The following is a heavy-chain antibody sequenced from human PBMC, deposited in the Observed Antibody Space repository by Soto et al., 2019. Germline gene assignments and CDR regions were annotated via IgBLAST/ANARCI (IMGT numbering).Heavy chain of an antibody. CDR2: INADNGNT. D-gene: IGHD3-9*01. Sequence: ASVKVSCKASGYTFTSYGISWVRQAPGQGLEWMGWINADNGNTKYSQKFQGRVTITRDTSASTAYMELSSLRSEDTAVYYCARESDWSGFDPWGQGTLVTVS. CDR3: ARESDWSGFDP. V-gene: IGHV1-18*01. J-gene: IGHJ5*02. CDR1: GYTFTSYG.